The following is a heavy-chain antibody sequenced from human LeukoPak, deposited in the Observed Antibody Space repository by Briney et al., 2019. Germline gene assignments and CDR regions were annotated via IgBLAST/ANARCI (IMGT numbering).Heavy chain of an antibody. Sequence: GGSLRLSCAASGFTFSSYWMHWVRQAPGKGLVWVSRINSDGSSTSYADSVRGRFSISRDNAKNTLYLQMNSLRAEDTAVYYCAKGLSGYASSLGYWGQGTLVTVSA. CDR3: AKGLSGYASSLGY. CDR1: GFTFSSYW. D-gene: IGHD6-6*01. V-gene: IGHV3-74*01. J-gene: IGHJ4*02. CDR2: INSDGSST.